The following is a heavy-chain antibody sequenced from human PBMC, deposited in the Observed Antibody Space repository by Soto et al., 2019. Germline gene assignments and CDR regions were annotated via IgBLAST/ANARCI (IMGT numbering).Heavy chain of an antibody. D-gene: IGHD3-22*01. Sequence: QVQLVESGGGVVQPGRSLRLSCAASGFTFSSYGMHWVRQAPGKGLEWVAVIWYDGSNKYYADSVKGRFTISRDNSKNTLYLQMNSLRAEDTAVYYCAKDYDSSGKGDFNIWGQGKMVTVSS. CDR3: AKDYDSSGKGDFNI. J-gene: IGHJ3*02. V-gene: IGHV3-33*06. CDR2: IWYDGSNK. CDR1: GFTFSSYG.